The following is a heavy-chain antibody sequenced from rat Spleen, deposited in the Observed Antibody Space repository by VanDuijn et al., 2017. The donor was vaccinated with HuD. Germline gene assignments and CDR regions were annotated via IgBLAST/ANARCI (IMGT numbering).Heavy chain of an antibody. CDR3: ANNWELYY. CDR1: GFTFSDFF. J-gene: IGHJ2*01. V-gene: IGHV5-29*01. Sequence: EVQLVESDGGLVQPGRSLKLSCAASGFTFSDFFMAWVRQAPAKGLEWVATISSDGTNTYYRDSVKGRFTISRDNAKSTLSLQMDSLRSEDTATYYCANNWELYYWGQGVMVTVSS. D-gene: IGHD5-1*01. CDR2: ISSDGTNT.